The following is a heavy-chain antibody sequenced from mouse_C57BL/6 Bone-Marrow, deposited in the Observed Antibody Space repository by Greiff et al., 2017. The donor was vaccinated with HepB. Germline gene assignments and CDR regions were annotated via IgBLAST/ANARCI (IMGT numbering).Heavy chain of an antibody. CDR2: IRLKSDNYAT. D-gene: IGHD2-1*01. J-gene: IGHJ3*01. CDR3: TIYYGNWGFAY. CDR1: GFTFSNYW. V-gene: IGHV6-3*01. Sequence: EVKLMESGGGLVQPGGSMKLSCVASGFTFSNYWMNWVRQSPEKGLEWVAQIRLKSDNYATHYAESVKGRFTISRDDSKSSVYLQMNNLRAEDTGIYYCTIYYGNWGFAYWGQGTLVTVSA.